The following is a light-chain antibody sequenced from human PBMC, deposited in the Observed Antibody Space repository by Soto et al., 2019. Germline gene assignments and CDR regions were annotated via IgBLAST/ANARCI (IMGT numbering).Light chain of an antibody. Sequence: DIVMTQSPDSLAVSLGEKATINCKSSQSDLYSSNNKNYLSWYQQKPGQPPKLLIYWASTRESGVPDRFSGSGSGKDFTRSITNLQAEDVAVYYCHQYYGTPLTFGGGTKVAIK. V-gene: IGKV4-1*01. CDR1: QSDLYSSNNKNY. CDR2: WAS. J-gene: IGKJ4*01. CDR3: HQYYGTPLT.